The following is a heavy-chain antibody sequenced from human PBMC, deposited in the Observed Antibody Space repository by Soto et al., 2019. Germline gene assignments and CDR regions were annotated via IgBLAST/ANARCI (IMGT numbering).Heavy chain of an antibody. Sequence: PGGSLRLSCAASGFTFSSYWMSWVRQAPGKGLEWVANIKQDGSEKYYVDSVKGRFTISRDNAKNSLYLQMNSLRAEDTAVYYCARDTSHGVTIGGLDSWGQGTLVTVSS. CDR2: IKQDGSEK. V-gene: IGHV3-7*03. CDR1: GFTFSSYW. CDR3: ARDTSHGVTIGGLDS. D-gene: IGHD3-16*01. J-gene: IGHJ4*02.